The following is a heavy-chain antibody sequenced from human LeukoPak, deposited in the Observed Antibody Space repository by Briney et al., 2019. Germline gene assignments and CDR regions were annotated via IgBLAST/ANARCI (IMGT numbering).Heavy chain of an antibody. Sequence: SETLSLTCTVSGGSISSGDYYWSWIRQPPGKGLEWIGYIYYSGSIYYNPTLKSRVTISVDTSNNQFSLKLSSVTAADTAVYYCARDLPALVPVYWGQGTLVTVSS. V-gene: IGHV4-30-4*01. D-gene: IGHD5-18*01. CDR3: ARDLPALVPVY. CDR2: IYYSGSI. CDR1: GGSISSGDYY. J-gene: IGHJ4*02.